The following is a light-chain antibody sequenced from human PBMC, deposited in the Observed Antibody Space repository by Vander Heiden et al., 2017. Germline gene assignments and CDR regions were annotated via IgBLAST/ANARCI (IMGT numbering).Light chain of an antibody. V-gene: IGKV3-20*01. J-gene: IGKJ4*01. CDR3: QQYGSSPLT. CDR2: RAS. Sequence: EIVLTQSPGTLSLSPGERATLSCRASQSVRSSYLAWYQQKPGQAPRFFIYRASSRATGIPDSFSGSGSGTDFTLTISRLEPEDFAVYYCQQYGSSPLTFGGGTKVEIK. CDR1: QSVRSSY.